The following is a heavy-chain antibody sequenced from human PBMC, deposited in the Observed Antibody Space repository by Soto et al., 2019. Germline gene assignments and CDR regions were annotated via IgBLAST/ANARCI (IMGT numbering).Heavy chain of an antibody. D-gene: IGHD3-22*01. Sequence: QVQLVESGGGVVQPGRSLRLSCAASGFTFSSYAMHWVRQAPGKGLEWVAVISYDGSNKYYADSVKGRFTISRDNSKNTLYLQMNSLRAEDTAVYYCAREMAFDSSGYGDGHWGQGTLVTVSS. J-gene: IGHJ4*02. CDR3: AREMAFDSSGYGDGH. V-gene: IGHV3-30-3*01. CDR2: ISYDGSNK. CDR1: GFTFSSYA.